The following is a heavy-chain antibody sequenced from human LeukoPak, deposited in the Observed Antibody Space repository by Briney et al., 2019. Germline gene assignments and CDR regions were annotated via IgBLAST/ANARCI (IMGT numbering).Heavy chain of an antibody. V-gene: IGHV4-34*01. CDR1: GGSFSGYY. Sequence: SETLSLTCAVYGGSFSGYYWSWIRQPPGKGLEWIGEINHSGSTNYNPSLKSRVTISVDTSKNQFSLKLSSVTAADTAGYYWAREGYDYVWGSYPTMDYGGQGTLVTVSS. CDR2: INHSGST. J-gene: IGHJ4*02. CDR3: AREGYDYVWGSYPTMDY. D-gene: IGHD3-16*02.